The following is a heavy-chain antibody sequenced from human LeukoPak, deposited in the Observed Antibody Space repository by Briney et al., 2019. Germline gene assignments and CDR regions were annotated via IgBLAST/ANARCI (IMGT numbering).Heavy chain of an antibody. V-gene: IGHV4-30-2*01. CDR3: ARDVSDSSGYYFDY. J-gene: IGHJ4*02. Sequence: SETLSLTCAVSGGSISSGDYSWSWIRHPPGKGLEWIGYIHQSGSTYYNPSLKSRVTMSVDRSKNQFSLKLSSVTAADTAVYYCARDVSDSSGYYFDYWGQGTLVTVSS. CDR1: GGSISSGDYS. CDR2: IHQSGST. D-gene: IGHD3-22*01.